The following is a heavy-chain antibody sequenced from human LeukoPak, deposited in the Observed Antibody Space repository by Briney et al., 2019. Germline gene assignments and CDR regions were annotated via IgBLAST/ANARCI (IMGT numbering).Heavy chain of an antibody. V-gene: IGHV4-61*02. CDR1: GGSISSGGYY. Sequence: PSQTLSLTCTVSGGSISSGGYYWSWIRQPAGKGLEWIGRIYTSGSTNYNPSLKSRVTMSVDTSKNQFSLKLSSVTAADTAVYYCARGGYSGYDFRDYWGQGTLVTVSS. D-gene: IGHD5-12*01. CDR2: IYTSGST. CDR3: ARGGYSGYDFRDY. J-gene: IGHJ4*02.